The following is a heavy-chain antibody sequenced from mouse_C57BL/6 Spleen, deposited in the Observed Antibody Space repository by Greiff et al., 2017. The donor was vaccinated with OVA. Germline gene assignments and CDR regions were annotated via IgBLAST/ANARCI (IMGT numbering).Heavy chain of an antibody. V-gene: IGHV1-52*01. J-gene: IGHJ1*03. CDR2: IDPSDSET. CDR1: GYTFTSYW. CDR3: AREGLRSYWYFDV. Sequence: VQLQQPGAELVRPGSSVKLSCKASGYTFTSYWMHWVKQRPIQGLEWIGNIDPSDSETHYNQKFKDKATLTVDKSSSTAYMQLSSLTSEDSAVYYCAREGLRSYWYFDVWGTGTTVTVSS. D-gene: IGHD2-4*01.